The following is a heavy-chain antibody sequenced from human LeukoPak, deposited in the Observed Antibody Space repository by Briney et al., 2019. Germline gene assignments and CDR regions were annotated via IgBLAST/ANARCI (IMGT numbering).Heavy chain of an antibody. V-gene: IGHV4-39*01. CDR3: ARPGYYDSSGYYN. CDR2: IYYSGST. Sequence: PSETLSLTCTVSGGSISSSSYYWGWIRQPPGKGLEWIGSIYYSGSTYYNPSLKSRVTISVDTSKNQSSLKLSSVTAADTAVYYCARPGYYDSSGYYNWGQGTLVTVSS. D-gene: IGHD3-22*01. CDR1: GGSISSSSYY. J-gene: IGHJ4*02.